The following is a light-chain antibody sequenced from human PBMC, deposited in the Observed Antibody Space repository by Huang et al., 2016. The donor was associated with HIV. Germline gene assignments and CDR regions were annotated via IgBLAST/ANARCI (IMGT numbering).Light chain of an antibody. CDR3: QQYYSRPT. CDR1: HSLDSN. J-gene: IGKJ5*01. CDR2: GAS. Sequence: DIEMTQSPATLSVSPGERATLSCRASHSLDSNVAWYQQKPGQTPRLRIYGASTRATGIPARFSGSGSGTEFTLSISSLQSEDFAVYYCQQYYSRPTFGQGTRLDIK. V-gene: IGKV3-15*01.